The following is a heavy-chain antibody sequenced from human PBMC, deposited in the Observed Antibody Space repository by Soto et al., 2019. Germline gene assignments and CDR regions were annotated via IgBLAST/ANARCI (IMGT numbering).Heavy chain of an antibody. J-gene: IGHJ6*02. CDR2: IVVGSGNT. CDR1: GFTFTSSA. D-gene: IGHD2-2*01. CDR3: AAEVGIPAATYYYYYGMDV. Sequence: SVKVSCKASGFTFTSSAVQWVRQARGQRLEWIGWIVVGSGNTNYAQKFQERVTITRDMSTSTAYMELSSLRSEDTAVYYCAAEVGIPAATYYYYYGMDVWGQGTTVTVSS. V-gene: IGHV1-58*01.